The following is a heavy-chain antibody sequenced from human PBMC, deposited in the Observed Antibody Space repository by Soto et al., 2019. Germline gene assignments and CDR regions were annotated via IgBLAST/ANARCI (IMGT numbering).Heavy chain of an antibody. D-gene: IGHD6-19*01. CDR2: IYHGGTT. Sequence: SETLSLTCSVSGDSISSGSYWGWIRQPPGEGPEWIASIYHGGTTFYNPSLKSRISISVDTSKNQFSLRLTSVTAADTATYYCARVHVMVVAGSTFDYWGRGTLVTAPQ. V-gene: IGHV4-38-2*02. J-gene: IGHJ4*03. CDR1: GDSISSGSY. CDR3: ARVHVMVVAGSTFDY.